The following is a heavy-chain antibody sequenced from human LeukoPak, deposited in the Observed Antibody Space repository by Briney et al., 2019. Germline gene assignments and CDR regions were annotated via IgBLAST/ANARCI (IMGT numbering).Heavy chain of an antibody. D-gene: IGHD1-26*01. V-gene: IGHV3-23*01. CDR2: ISGSGGST. CDR1: GFTFSSYA. J-gene: IGHJ6*03. CDR3: AKENPVVVGFPYYMDV. Sequence: GGSLRLSCAASGFTFSSYAMSWVRQAPGKGLEWVSAISGSGGSTYYADSVKGRFTISRDNSKNTVYLQMNSLRAEDTAVYYCAKENPVVVGFPYYMDVWGKGTTVTVSS.